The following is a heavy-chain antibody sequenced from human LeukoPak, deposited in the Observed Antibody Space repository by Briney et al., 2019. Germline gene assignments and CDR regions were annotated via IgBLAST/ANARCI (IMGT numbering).Heavy chain of an antibody. CDR1: GYTFVNYG. Sequence: GASVKVSCKASGYTFVNYGISWVRQAPGQGLEWMGWISTYNDNTNYAQKLQGRVTMTTDTSTRTAYMELRSLRSDDTAVYYCARVKRWEVLEAGDAFDIWGQGTKVTVSS. V-gene: IGHV1-18*01. J-gene: IGHJ3*02. CDR2: ISTYNDNT. CDR3: ARVKRWEVLEAGDAFDI. D-gene: IGHD1-26*01.